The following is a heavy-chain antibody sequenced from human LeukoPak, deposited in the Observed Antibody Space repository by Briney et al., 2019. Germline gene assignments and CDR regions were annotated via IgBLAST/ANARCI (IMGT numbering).Heavy chain of an antibody. CDR2: IKQDGSET. D-gene: IGHD1-26*01. CDR3: ARDGELGSPADAFDI. V-gene: IGHV3-7*01. J-gene: IGHJ3*02. Sequence: GGPLRLSCAASGFTFRSYWMTWVRHYPGKGLEWVANIKQDGSETYYADSVKGRFTISRDNAKRSLYLQMNSLRAEDTAVYYCARDGELGSPADAFDIWGQGTMVTVSS. CDR1: GFTFRSYW.